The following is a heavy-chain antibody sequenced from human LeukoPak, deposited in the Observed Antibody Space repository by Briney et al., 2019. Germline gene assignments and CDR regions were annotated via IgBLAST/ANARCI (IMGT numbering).Heavy chain of an antibody. CDR1: GFAFNIYE. CDR2: ISNTDSST. CDR3: ARSLVATIMVFDL. V-gene: IGHV3-48*03. J-gene: IGHJ4*02. Sequence: PGGSLRLSCAGSGFAFNIYEMNWVRQAPGKGLEWVAYISNTDSSTYYVDSVKGRFTISRDDAKNSLFLQMNSLRAEDTAVYYGARSLVATIMVFDLWGQGALVTVSS. D-gene: IGHD5-12*01.